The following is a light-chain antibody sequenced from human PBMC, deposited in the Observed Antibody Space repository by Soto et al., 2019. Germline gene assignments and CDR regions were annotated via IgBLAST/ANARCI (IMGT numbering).Light chain of an antibody. J-gene: IGKJ1*01. CDR2: GAS. V-gene: IGKV3-20*01. CDR1: QSVSSSY. Sequence: EMVWTQSPGTLSLSPGERGTLSCRASQSVSSSYLAWYQQKPGQAPRLLIYGASSRATGIPDRLSGSGSGTGFTLTISRPEPEDSAVYYCQQYGSSSTFGQGTKVDIK. CDR3: QQYGSSST.